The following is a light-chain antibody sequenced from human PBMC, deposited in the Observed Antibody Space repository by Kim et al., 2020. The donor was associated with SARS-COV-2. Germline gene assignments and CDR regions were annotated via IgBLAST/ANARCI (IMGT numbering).Light chain of an antibody. CDR1: ELGDKD. CDR2: QDR. CDR3: QAWDSSTAV. V-gene: IGLV3-1*01. J-gene: IGLJ6*01. Sequence: SYELTQPPSVSVSPGQTASITCSGDELGDKDVCWHLQKPGQSPVLVIYQDRKRPSGIPERFSGSNSGNTATLPISGTQAMDEADYYCQAWDSSTAVFG.